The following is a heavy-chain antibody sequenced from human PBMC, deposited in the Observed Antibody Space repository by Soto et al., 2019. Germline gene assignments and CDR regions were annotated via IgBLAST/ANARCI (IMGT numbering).Heavy chain of an antibody. D-gene: IGHD3-9*01. CDR3: AKVSTGYYYYFDS. V-gene: IGHV3-30*18. CDR2: ISYDGSNK. J-gene: IGHJ4*02. Sequence: GGSLRLSCAASGFTFSSYGMHWVRQAPGKGLEWVAVISYDGSNKYYADSVKGRFTISRDNSKNTLYLQMNSLRAEDTAVYHCAKVSTGYYYYFDSWGRGTLVTVSS. CDR1: GFTFSSYG.